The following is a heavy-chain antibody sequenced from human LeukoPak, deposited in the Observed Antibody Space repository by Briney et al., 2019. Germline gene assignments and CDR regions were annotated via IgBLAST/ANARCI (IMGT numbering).Heavy chain of an antibody. CDR2: ISYDGSNK. D-gene: IGHD2-21*01. CDR3: ARFPPPIAMAADGMDV. V-gene: IGHV3-30-3*01. CDR1: GFTFSSYA. Sequence: GGSLRLSCAASGFTFSSYAMHWVRQAPGKGLEWVAVISYDGSNKYYADSVKGRFTISRDNAKNTLYLQMNSLRAEDTAVYYCARFPPPIAMAADGMDVWGQGTTVTVSS. J-gene: IGHJ6*02.